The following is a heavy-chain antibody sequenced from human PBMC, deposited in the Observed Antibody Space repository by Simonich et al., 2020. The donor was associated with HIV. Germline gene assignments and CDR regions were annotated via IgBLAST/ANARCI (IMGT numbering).Heavy chain of an antibody. Sequence: QVQLVQSGAEVKKPGSSVKVSCKASGGTFSSYAISGVRQAPGQGLEWMGGIIPIFHTTNYEQKFQGRVTFTADESTSTAYMELSSLRSEDTAVYYCASFHYDRSGYNYWYFDLWGRGTLVTVSS. D-gene: IGHD3-22*01. V-gene: IGHV1-69*13. J-gene: IGHJ2*01. CDR1: GGTFSSYA. CDR3: ASFHYDRSGYNYWYFDL. CDR2: IIPIFHTT.